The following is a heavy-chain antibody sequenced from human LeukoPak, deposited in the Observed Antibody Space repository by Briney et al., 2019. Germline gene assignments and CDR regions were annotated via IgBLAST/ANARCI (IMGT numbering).Heavy chain of an antibody. CDR2: IYYSGST. Sequence: SETLSLTCTVSGGSISSSSYYWGWIRQPPGKGLEWIGNIYYSGSTYYNPSLKSRVTISVDTSKNQFSLRLSSVTAADTAVYYCARLRYDILTGCFDYWGQGTLVTVSS. J-gene: IGHJ4*02. V-gene: IGHV4-39*01. D-gene: IGHD3-9*01. CDR3: ARLRYDILTGCFDY. CDR1: GGSISSSSYY.